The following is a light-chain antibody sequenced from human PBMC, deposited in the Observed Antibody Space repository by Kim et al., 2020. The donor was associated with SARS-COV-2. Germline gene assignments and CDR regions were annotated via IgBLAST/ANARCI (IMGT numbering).Light chain of an antibody. CDR1: QSVNSHY. CDR2: GES. Sequence: SLAPGERATLSCRASQSVNSHYLAWYQQKPGQAPRLLIYGESSRATGIPDRFSGSGSGTDFTLTISRLEPEDFAVYYCQQYVSSPTFGQGTKLEI. CDR3: QQYVSSPT. V-gene: IGKV3-20*01. J-gene: IGKJ2*01.